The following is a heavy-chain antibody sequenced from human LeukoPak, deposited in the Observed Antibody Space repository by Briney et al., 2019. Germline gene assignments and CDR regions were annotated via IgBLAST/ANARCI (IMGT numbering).Heavy chain of an antibody. CDR2: IYYSGST. CDR1: GGSISSSTYY. CDR3: AGRDRITIFGVVD. Sequence: SETLSLTCTVSGGSISSSTYYWGWIRQPPGKGLEWIVTIYYSGSTYYNPSLKSRVTISVDTSKNQFSLKLSSVTAADTAVYYCAGRDRITIFGVVDWGQGTLVTVSS. D-gene: IGHD3-3*01. V-gene: IGHV4-39*01. J-gene: IGHJ4*02.